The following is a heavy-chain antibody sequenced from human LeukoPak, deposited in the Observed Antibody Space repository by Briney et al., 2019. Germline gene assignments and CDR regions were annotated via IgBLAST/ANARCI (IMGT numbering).Heavy chain of an antibody. V-gene: IGHV3-64*01. Sequence: GGSLRLSCAASGFTFSSYAMHWVRQAPGKGLEYVSAISSNGGSTYYANSVKGRFTISRDNSKSTLYLQMGSLRAEDMAVYYCARGYCSSTSCFPFDCWGQGTLVTVSS. J-gene: IGHJ4*02. CDR2: ISSNGGST. CDR3: ARGYCSSTSCFPFDC. CDR1: GFTFSSYA. D-gene: IGHD2-2*01.